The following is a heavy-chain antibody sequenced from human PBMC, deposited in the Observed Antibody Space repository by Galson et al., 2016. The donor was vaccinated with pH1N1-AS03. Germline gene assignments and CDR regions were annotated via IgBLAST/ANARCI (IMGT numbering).Heavy chain of an antibody. D-gene: IGHD1-1*01. V-gene: IGHV6-1*01. Sequence: CAISGDSVLSDSAAWNWVRQSPSRGLEWLGRTYLRSTWYHDYAESMKSRIIINPDTSKSQFSLQLNSVTPEDTAIYYCAGMQLGALHFWGRGTLVTVSS. CDR2: TYLRSTWYH. CDR1: GDSVLSDSAA. J-gene: IGHJ4*02. CDR3: AGMQLGALHF.